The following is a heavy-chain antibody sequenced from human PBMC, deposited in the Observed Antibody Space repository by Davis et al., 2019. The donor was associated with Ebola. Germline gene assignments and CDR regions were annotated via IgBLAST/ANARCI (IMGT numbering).Heavy chain of an antibody. CDR3: AKARRDRGYYFDY. V-gene: IGHV3-30*02. J-gene: IGHJ4*02. D-gene: IGHD2-15*01. CDR2: IWYDGSNK. CDR1: GFTFSSYG. Sequence: GGSLRLSCAASGFTFSSYGMHWVRQAPGKGLEWVAVIWYDGSNKYYADSVKGRFTISRDNSKNTLYLQMNSLRAEDTTVYYCAKARRDRGYYFDYWGQGTLVTVSS.